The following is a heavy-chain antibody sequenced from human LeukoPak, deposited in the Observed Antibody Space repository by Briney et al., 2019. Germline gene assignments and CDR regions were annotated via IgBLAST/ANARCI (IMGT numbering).Heavy chain of an antibody. CDR3: ARVPYYYDSSGYYYGFDY. V-gene: IGHV1-2*02. Sequence: ASVKVSCKASGYTFTGHYMHWVRQAPGQGLEWMGWINPNSGGTNYAQKFQGRVTMTRDTSISTAYMELSRLRSDDTAVYYCARVPYYYDSSGYYYGFDYWGQGTLVTVSS. J-gene: IGHJ4*02. CDR1: GYTFTGHY. CDR2: INPNSGGT. D-gene: IGHD3-22*01.